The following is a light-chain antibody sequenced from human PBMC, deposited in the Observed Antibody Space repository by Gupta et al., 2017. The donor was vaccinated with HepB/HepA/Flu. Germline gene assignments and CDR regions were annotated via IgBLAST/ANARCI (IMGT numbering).Light chain of an antibody. J-gene: IGLJ3*02. CDR1: SGHICYA. CDR3: QTGGTGIWV. CDR2: LNSDGSH. V-gene: IGLV4-69*01. Sequence: QLVLTPSPSASASLGSSFQLTCTLISGHICYAIAWHPHQPEQGPRYGMKLNSDGSHSKGDGIPDRCSGSSAGAERDLTRASTQAEDEADYYCQTGGTGIWVFGGGTKLTVL.